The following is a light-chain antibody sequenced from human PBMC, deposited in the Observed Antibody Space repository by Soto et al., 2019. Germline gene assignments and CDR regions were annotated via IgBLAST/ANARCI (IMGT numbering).Light chain of an antibody. J-gene: IGKJ1*01. V-gene: IGKV1-5*03. CDR2: KTS. CDR1: QTISDW. Sequence: DIPMTQSPSTLSASVGDRVTISCRASQTISDWLAWYQQKPGKAPKLLIYKTSSLESGVPSRFSGSGSGTEFTLTISGLQPEDFATYHCQHWNNYLWTFGQGTKVEIK. CDR3: QHWNNYLWT.